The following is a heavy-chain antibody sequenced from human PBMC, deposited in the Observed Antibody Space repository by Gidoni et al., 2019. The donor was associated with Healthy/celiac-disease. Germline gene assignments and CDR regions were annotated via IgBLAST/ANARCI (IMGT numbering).Heavy chain of an antibody. V-gene: IGHV3-21*01. J-gene: IGHJ6*02. D-gene: IGHD4-17*01. Sequence: EVQLVESGGGLVKPGGSLRLSCAASGFTFSSYSMNWVRQAPGKGLEWVSSISSSSSYIYYADSVKGRFTISRDNAKNSLYLQMNSLRAEDTAVYYCARESNQTTVVGEGDGMDVWGQGTTVTVSS. CDR3: ARESNQTTVVGEGDGMDV. CDR2: ISSSSSYI. CDR1: GFTFSSYS.